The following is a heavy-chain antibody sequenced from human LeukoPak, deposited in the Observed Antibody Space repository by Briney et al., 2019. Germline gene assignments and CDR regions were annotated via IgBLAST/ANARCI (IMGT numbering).Heavy chain of an antibody. V-gene: IGHV3-48*01. J-gene: IGHJ3*02. Sequence: PGGALRLSCAASGSTFSSYSMNWVRQAPGKGLEWVSHISSSSSTIYYADSVKGRFTISRDNAKNSLYLQMNSLRAEDTAVYYCARGGYYYDSSGRVDAFDIWGQGTMVTVSS. CDR3: ARGGYYYDSSGRVDAFDI. CDR1: GSTFSSYS. D-gene: IGHD3-22*01. CDR2: ISSSSSTI.